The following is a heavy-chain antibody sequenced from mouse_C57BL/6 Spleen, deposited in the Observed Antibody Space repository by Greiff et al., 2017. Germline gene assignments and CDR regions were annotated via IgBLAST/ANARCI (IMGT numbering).Heavy chain of an antibody. CDR2: INPGSGGT. CDR3: ARSPDGDYFDD. CDR1: GYAFTNYL. Sequence: QVQLQQSGAELVRPGTSVKVSCKASGYAFTNYLIEWVKQRPGQGLEWIGVINPGSGGTNYNEKFKGKATLTADKSSSTAYMQLSSLTSEDSAVYFCARSPDGDYFDDWGQGTTRTVSS. V-gene: IGHV1-54*01. J-gene: IGHJ2*01.